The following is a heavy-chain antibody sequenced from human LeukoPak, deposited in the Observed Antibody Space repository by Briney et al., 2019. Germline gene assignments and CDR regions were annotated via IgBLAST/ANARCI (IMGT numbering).Heavy chain of an antibody. J-gene: IGHJ3*02. CDR2: IYHSGST. D-gene: IGHD5-12*01. V-gene: IGHV4-30-2*01. CDR1: GSSISSGGYY. CDR3: ARVGEWLRKKSLGAFDI. Sequence: PSETLSLTCTVSGSSISSGGYYWSWIRQPPGKGLEWIGYIYHSGSTYYNPSLKSRVTISVDRSKNQFSLKLSSVTAADTAVYYCARVGEWLRKKSLGAFDIWGQGTMVTVSS.